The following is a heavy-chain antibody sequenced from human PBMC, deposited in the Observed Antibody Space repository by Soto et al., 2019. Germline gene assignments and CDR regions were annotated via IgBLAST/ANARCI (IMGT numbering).Heavy chain of an antibody. Sequence: ASVKVSCKASGGTFSSYTISWVRQAPGQGLEWMGRIIPILGIANYAQKFQGRVTITADKSTSTAYMELSSLRSEDTAVYYCARAAAVRGVIIGPDYWGQGTLVTVSS. D-gene: IGHD3-10*01. CDR2: IIPILGIA. V-gene: IGHV1-69*02. CDR3: ARAAAVRGVIIGPDY. J-gene: IGHJ4*02. CDR1: GGTFSSYT.